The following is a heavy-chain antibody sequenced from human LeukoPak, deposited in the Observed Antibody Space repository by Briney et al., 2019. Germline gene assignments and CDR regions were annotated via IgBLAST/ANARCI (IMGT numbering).Heavy chain of an antibody. D-gene: IGHD1-26*01. CDR3: ASSRYSGSYWSSTNFDY. Sequence: ASVKVSCKASGYTFTSYGISWVRQAPGQGLEWMGWISAYNGNTNYAQKLQGRVTMTTDTSTSTAYMELSSLRSEDTAVYYCASSRYSGSYWSSTNFDYWGQGTLVTVSS. CDR1: GYTFTSYG. J-gene: IGHJ4*02. V-gene: IGHV1-18*01. CDR2: ISAYNGNT.